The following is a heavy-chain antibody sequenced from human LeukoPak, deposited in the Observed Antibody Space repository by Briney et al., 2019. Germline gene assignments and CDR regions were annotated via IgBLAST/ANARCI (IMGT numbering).Heavy chain of an antibody. CDR1: GYTFTSYA. J-gene: IGHJ4*02. CDR2: ISAYSGNT. CDR3: ATDLGDFRSPGY. D-gene: IGHD3-3*01. V-gene: IGHV1-18*01. Sequence: ASVKVSCKASGYTFTSYAISWVRQAPGQGLEWMGWISAYSGNTNYAQKLQGRVTMTEDTSTDTAYMELSSLRSEDTAVYYCATDLGDFRSPGYWGQGTLVTVSS.